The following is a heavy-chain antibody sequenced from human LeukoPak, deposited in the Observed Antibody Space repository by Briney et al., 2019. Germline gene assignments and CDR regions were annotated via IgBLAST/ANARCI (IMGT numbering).Heavy chain of an antibody. CDR1: GFTFSSYA. CDR2: ISGSGGST. J-gene: IGHJ4*02. Sequence: GGSLRLSCAASGFTFSSYAMSWVRQAPGKGLEWVSAISGSGGSTYYADSVKGRFTISRDNSKNTLYLQMNSLRAEDTAVYYCAKGRYYYGSGKRYYFDYWGQGTLVTVSS. V-gene: IGHV3-23*01. D-gene: IGHD3-10*01. CDR3: AKGRYYYGSGKRYYFDY.